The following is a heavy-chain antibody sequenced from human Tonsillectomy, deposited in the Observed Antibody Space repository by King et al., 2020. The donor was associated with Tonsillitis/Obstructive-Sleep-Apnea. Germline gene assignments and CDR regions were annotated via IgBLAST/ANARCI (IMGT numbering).Heavy chain of an antibody. D-gene: IGHD3-10*01. CDR3: ARDPLWFGELSKYYFDY. CDR1: GFTFSSYA. V-gene: IGHV3-30*04. CDR2: ISYDGSNK. Sequence: VQLVESGGGVVQPGRSLRLSCAAPGFTFSSYAMHWVRQAPGKGLEWVAVISYDGSNKYYADSVKGRFTISRDNSKNTLYLQMNSLRAEDTSVYYCARDPLWFGELSKYYFDYWGQGTLVTVSS. J-gene: IGHJ4*02.